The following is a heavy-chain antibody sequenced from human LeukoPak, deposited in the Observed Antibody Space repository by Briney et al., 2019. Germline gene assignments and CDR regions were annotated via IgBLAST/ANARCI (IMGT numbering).Heavy chain of an antibody. J-gene: IGHJ4*02. Sequence: GGSLRLSCAASGFTVSSNYMSWVRQAPGKGLEWVSVIYSGGSTYYADSVKGRFTISRDNSKNTLYLQMNRQRSERTAVYYCARDLRDFWSGSFDYWGQGTLVTVSS. D-gene: IGHD3-3*01. CDR3: ARDLRDFWSGSFDY. CDR1: GFTVSSNY. V-gene: IGHV3-53*01. CDR2: IYSGGST.